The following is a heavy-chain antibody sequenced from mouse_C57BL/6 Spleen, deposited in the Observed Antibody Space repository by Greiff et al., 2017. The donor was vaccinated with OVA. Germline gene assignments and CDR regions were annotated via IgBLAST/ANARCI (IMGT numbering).Heavy chain of an antibody. CDR3: ARGATVVAPYFDY. D-gene: IGHD1-1*01. CDR1: GYSFTDYN. CDR2: INPNYGTT. V-gene: IGHV1-39*01. J-gene: IGHJ2*01. Sequence: VHVKQSGPELVKPGASVKISCKASGYSFTDYNMNWVKQSNGKSLEWIGVINPNYGTTSYNQKFKGKATLTVDQSSSTAYMQLNSLTSEDSAVYYCARGATVVAPYFDYWGQGTTLTVSS.